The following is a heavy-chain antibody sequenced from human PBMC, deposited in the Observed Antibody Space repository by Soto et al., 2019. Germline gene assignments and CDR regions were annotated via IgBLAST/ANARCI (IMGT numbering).Heavy chain of an antibody. D-gene: IGHD4-4*01. V-gene: IGHV4-39*01. CDR2: IDYSGTA. Sequence: PSETLSLTCTVSYGSISVSNVFWGWVRQPPGKGLEWIGNIDYSGTAYFNPSLRTRVTFPVDTSKNQFSLTLYSVIAADTAVYYCARTTGRHLDFWGQGILVTVSP. J-gene: IGHJ4*02. CDR1: YGSISVSNVF. CDR3: ARTTGRHLDF.